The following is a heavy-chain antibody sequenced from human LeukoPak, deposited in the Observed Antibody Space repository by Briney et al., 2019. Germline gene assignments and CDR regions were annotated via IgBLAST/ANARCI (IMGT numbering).Heavy chain of an antibody. J-gene: IGHJ4*02. D-gene: IGHD3-10*01. CDR2: IFSDGYTK. Sequence: GGSLRLSCAASGFIFSTYGLHWVRQAPGKGLEWVAVIFSDGYTKYYAASVKDRFTISRDNSKNTLYLHMNSLIPGDTGVYYCAGASGPFDCWGQGTLLTVSS. V-gene: IGHV3-33*01. CDR3: AGASGPFDC. CDR1: GFIFSTYG.